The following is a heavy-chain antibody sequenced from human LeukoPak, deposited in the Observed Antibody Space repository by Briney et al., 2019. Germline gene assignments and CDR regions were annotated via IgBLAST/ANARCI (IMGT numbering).Heavy chain of an antibody. CDR3: ARDPLLYCSSTSCYAGAFDY. J-gene: IGHJ4*02. Sequence: GGSLRLSCAASGFTFSSSSMNWVRQAPRKGLGWVLSISSSSSSIYYADSVKGRFTISRDNAKNSLYLQMNSLRAEDTAVYYCARDPLLYCSSTSCYAGAFDYWGQGTLVTVSS. D-gene: IGHD2-2*01. CDR2: ISSSSSSI. V-gene: IGHV3-21*01. CDR1: GFTFSSSS.